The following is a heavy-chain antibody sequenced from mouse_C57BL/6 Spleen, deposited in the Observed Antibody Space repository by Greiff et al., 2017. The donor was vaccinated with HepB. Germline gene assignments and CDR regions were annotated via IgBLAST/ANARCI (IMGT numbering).Heavy chain of an antibody. Sequence: EVHLVESGGGLVKPGGSLKLSCAASGFTFSSYAMSWVRQTPEKRLEWVATISDGGSYTYYPDNVKGRFTISRDNAKNNLYLQMSQLKSEDTAMYYCARDRKKYGSSYGWYFDVWGTGTTVTVAS. V-gene: IGHV5-4*01. CDR3: ARDRKKYGSSYGWYFDV. D-gene: IGHD1-1*01. CDR1: GFTFSSYA. J-gene: IGHJ1*03. CDR2: ISDGGSYT.